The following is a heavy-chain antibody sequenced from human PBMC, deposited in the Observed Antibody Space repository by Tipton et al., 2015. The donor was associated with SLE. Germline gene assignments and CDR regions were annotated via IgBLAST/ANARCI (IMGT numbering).Heavy chain of an antibody. Sequence: LRLSCAVYGGSFSGYYWSWIRQPPGKGLEWIGSIYHSGSTYCNPSLKSRVTISVDTSKNQFSLKLSSVTAADTAVYYCARGPEQWLVNPHYFDYWGQGTLVTVSS. CDR1: GGSFSGYY. CDR3: ARGPEQWLVNPHYFDY. CDR2: IYHSGST. D-gene: IGHD6-19*01. V-gene: IGHV4-34*01. J-gene: IGHJ4*02.